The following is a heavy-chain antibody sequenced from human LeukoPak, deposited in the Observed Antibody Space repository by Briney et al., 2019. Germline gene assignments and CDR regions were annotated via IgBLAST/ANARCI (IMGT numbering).Heavy chain of an antibody. D-gene: IGHD3-9*01. CDR3: ARADFDWLPTFDY. Sequence: SVKVSCKASGGTFSSYAISWVRQAPGQGLEWMGGIIPIFGTAHYAQKFQGRVTITADESTSTAYMELSSLRSEDTAVYYCARADFDWLPTFDYWGQGTLVTVSS. CDR1: GGTFSSYA. J-gene: IGHJ4*02. CDR2: IIPIFGTA. V-gene: IGHV1-69*01.